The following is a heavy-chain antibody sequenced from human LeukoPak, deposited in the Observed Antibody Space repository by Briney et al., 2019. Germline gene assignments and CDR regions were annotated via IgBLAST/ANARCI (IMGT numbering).Heavy chain of an antibody. CDR1: GYTLTELS. J-gene: IGHJ4*02. Sequence: ASVKVSCKVSGYTLTELSMHWVRQAPGQGLEWMGIINPSGGSTSYAQKFQGRVTMTRDTSTSTVYMELSSLRSEDTAVYYCARDPEPRGIVGYYFDYWGQGTLVTVSS. D-gene: IGHD3-22*01. V-gene: IGHV1-46*01. CDR3: ARDPEPRGIVGYYFDY. CDR2: INPSGGST.